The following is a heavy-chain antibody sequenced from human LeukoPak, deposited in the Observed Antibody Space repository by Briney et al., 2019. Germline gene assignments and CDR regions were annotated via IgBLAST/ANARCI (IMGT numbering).Heavy chain of an antibody. J-gene: IGHJ4*01. Sequence: GGSLRLSCAASGFSFSNSAMSWVRQAPGKGLEWVSTLSGSGITTYYADSVKGRFTISRDNSKNTLYLQMNSLRAEDTAVYYCAKGIYSSGWSYFDYWGHGTLVTVSS. D-gene: IGHD6-19*01. CDR2: LSGSGITT. CDR1: GFSFSNSA. CDR3: AKGIYSSGWSYFDY. V-gene: IGHV3-23*01.